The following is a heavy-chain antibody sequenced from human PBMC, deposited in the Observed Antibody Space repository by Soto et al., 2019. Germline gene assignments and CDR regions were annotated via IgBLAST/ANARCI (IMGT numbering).Heavy chain of an antibody. D-gene: IGHD4-17*01. J-gene: IGHJ4*02. CDR3: ARTHWGFGGDYDPTYFDY. CDR2: ISSSSGYT. V-gene: IGHV3-21*01. CDR1: GFTFSSYS. Sequence: EVQLVESGGGLVKPGGSLRLSCAASGFTFSSYSMNWVRQAPGKGLEWVSSISSSSGYTNYADSVKGRFTISRDNAKNSLYLQMNSLRAEDAAVYYCARTHWGFGGDYDPTYFDYWGQGTLVTVSS.